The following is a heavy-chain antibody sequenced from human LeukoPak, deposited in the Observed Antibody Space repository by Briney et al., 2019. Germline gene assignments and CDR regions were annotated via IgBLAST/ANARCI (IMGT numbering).Heavy chain of an antibody. D-gene: IGHD6-13*01. V-gene: IGHV3-9*03. Sequence: GGSLRLSCAASGFTFDDYAMHWVRQAPGKGLEWVSGISWNSGSIGYADSVKGRFTISRDNAKNSLYLQMNSLRAEDMALYYCAKAGGIAADGAFDYWGQGTLVTVSS. J-gene: IGHJ4*02. CDR2: ISWNSGSI. CDR3: AKAGGIAADGAFDY. CDR1: GFTFDDYA.